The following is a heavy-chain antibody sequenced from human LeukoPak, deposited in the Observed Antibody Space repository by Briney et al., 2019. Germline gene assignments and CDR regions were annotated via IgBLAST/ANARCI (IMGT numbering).Heavy chain of an antibody. CDR3: TAYPHPPFIIDY. CDR2: IKSKGDGGTT. J-gene: IGHJ4*02. D-gene: IGHD3-10*01. Sequence: GGSLRLSCVVPGFTVSNAWMTWVRQAPGKGLEWVGRIKSKGDGGTTDYAAPVKGRFTISRDDTKNTLYLQMTSLKTDDTAVYYCTAYPHPPFIIDYWGPGTLVTVSS. CDR1: GFTVSNAW. V-gene: IGHV3-15*01.